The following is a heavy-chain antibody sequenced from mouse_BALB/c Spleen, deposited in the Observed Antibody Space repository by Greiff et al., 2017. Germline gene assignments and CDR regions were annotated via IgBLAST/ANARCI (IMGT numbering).Heavy chain of an antibody. Sequence: QVQLKQPGAELVKPGASVKLSCKASGYTFTSYYMYWVKQRPGQGLEWIGGINPSNGGTNFNEKFKSKATLTVDKSSSTAYMQLSSLTSEDSAVYYCTRGNYAFAYWGQGTLVTVAA. CDR1: GYTFTSYY. CDR3: TRGNYAFAY. D-gene: IGHD2-1*01. J-gene: IGHJ3*01. V-gene: IGHV1S81*02. CDR2: INPSNGGT.